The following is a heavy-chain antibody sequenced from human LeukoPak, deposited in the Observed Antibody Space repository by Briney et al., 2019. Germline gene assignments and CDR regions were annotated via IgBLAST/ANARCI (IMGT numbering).Heavy chain of an antibody. CDR1: GYTFTGYY. V-gene: IGHV1-2*02. CDR2: INPNSGGT. CDR3: ARVASGGWYSDY. J-gene: IGHJ4*02. D-gene: IGHD6-19*01. Sequence: ASVKVSCKASGYTFTGYYMHWVRQAPGQGLEWMGWINPNSGGTNYAQKFQGRVTMTRDTSISTAYMELSRLRSDDTAVYYCARVASGGWYSDYWGQGTLVTVSS.